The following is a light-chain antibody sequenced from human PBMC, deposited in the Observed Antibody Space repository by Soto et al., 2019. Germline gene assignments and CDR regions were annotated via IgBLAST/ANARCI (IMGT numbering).Light chain of an antibody. Sequence: AIQLTQSPSSLSASVGDRVTITCRASQGISSALAWYQQKPGKAPALLIYDASALESGVPSRFSGSGSGTYFTLIISSLQPEDFSTYYCQQFNSFPLSFGGGTKVEIK. J-gene: IGKJ4*01. V-gene: IGKV1-13*02. CDR1: QGISSA. CDR3: QQFNSFPLS. CDR2: DAS.